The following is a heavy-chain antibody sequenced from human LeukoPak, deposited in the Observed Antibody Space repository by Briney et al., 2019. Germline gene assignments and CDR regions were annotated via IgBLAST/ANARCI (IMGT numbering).Heavy chain of an antibody. CDR2: LYNDDTA. J-gene: IGHJ5*02. V-gene: IGHV3-53*01. Sequence: PGGSLRLSCVGSGFNVSNNYMSWVRQSPGKGLEWISLLYNDDTAFYAESVKGRFTISRDNSKNSLYLQMNSLRAEDTAVYYCARPGARYCSSTSCQPWFDPWGQGTLVTVSS. CDR1: GFNVSNNY. D-gene: IGHD2-2*01. CDR3: ARPGARYCSSTSCQPWFDP.